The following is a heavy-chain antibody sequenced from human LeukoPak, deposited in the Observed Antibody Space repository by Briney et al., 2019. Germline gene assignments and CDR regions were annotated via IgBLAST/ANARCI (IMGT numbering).Heavy chain of an antibody. CDR3: ARGAQYQLTNWFDP. D-gene: IGHD2-2*01. CDR2: IIPIFGTA. J-gene: IGHJ5*02. CDR1: GGTFSSYA. Sequence: SVKVSCKASGGTFSSYAISWVRQAPGQGLEWTGGIIPIFGTANYAQKFQGRVTITADESTSTAYMELSSLRSEDTAVYYCARGAQYQLTNWFDPWGQGTLVTVSS. V-gene: IGHV1-69*13.